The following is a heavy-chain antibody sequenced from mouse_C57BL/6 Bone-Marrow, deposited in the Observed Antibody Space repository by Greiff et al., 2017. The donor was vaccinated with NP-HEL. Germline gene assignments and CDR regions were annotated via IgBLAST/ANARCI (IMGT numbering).Heavy chain of an antibody. D-gene: IGHD1-2*01. V-gene: IGHV1-55*01. Sequence: VQLQQPGAELVKPGASVKMSCKASGYTFTSYWITWVKQRPGQGLEWIGDIYPGSGSTNYNEKFKSKATLTVDTSSSTAYMQLSSLTSEDSAVYYGARTLITTVSYYFNYWGQGTTLTVSS. J-gene: IGHJ2*01. CDR1: GYTFTSYW. CDR3: ARTLITTVSYYFNY. CDR2: IYPGSGST.